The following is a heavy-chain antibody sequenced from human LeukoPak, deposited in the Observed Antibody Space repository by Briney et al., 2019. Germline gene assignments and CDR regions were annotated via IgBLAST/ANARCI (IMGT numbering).Heavy chain of an antibody. CDR1: GFTFSSYS. CDR2: ISSSSSYI. J-gene: IGHJ6*03. CDR3: ARDQMGSGSQYYYYYYYMDV. D-gene: IGHD3-10*01. Sequence: AGGSLRLSCAASGFTFSSYSMNWVRQAPGKGLEWVSSISSSSSYIYYADSVKGRFTISRDNAKNSLYLQMNSLRAEDTAVYYCARDQMGSGSQYYYYYYYMDVWGKGTTVTVSS. V-gene: IGHV3-21*01.